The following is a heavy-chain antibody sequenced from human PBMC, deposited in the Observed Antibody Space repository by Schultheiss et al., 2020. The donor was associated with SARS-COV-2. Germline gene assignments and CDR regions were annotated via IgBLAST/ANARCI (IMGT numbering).Heavy chain of an antibody. CDR1: GFTFSSYA. Sequence: GGSLRLSCAASGFTFSSYAMHWVRQAPGKGLEWVGFIRSKAYGGTTEYAASVKGRFTISRDDSKSIAYLQMNSLKTEDTAVYYCTRAWYYYDSSGYYYDAFDIWGQGTMVTVSS. D-gene: IGHD3-22*01. V-gene: IGHV3-49*04. J-gene: IGHJ3*02. CDR2: IRSKAYGGTT. CDR3: TRAWYYYDSSGYYYDAFDI.